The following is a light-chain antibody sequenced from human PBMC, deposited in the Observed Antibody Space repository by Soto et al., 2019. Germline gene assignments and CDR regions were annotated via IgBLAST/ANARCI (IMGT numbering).Light chain of an antibody. CDR3: QQYNNWWT. CDR2: GAS. V-gene: IGKV3-15*01. CDR1: QSVSRN. Sequence: EMVMTQSPATLSVSPGERATLSCRASQSVSRNLAWYQQKPGQAPRLLIYGASTKATGIPARFSGSGSGTEFILAMSSLQAEDFAVDYCQQYNNWWTFGQGTKVEIK. J-gene: IGKJ1*01.